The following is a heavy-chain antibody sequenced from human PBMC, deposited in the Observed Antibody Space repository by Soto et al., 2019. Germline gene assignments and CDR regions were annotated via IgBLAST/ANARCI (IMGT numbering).Heavy chain of an antibody. CDR1: GFTFSSSG. Sequence: GGSLRLSCAASGFTFSSSGMHWVRQAPGKGLEWVALISYDGSNKYYADSVKGRFTISRDDSKNTLYLQMNSLRAEDTAMYYCAKDNPTTAYWGQGTLVTVSS. V-gene: IGHV3-30*18. CDR2: ISYDGSNK. J-gene: IGHJ4*02. CDR3: AKDNPTTAY. D-gene: IGHD5-12*01.